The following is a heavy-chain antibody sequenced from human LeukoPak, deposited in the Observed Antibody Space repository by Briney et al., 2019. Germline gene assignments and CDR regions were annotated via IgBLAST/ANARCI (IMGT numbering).Heavy chain of an antibody. D-gene: IGHD1-1*01. V-gene: IGHV5-51*01. CDR3: ARRKTAGFPFDY. J-gene: IGHJ4*02. CDR2: IYPGDSDT. Sequence: GESLKISCKGSGYNFADSWIGWVRQMPGKGLEWMGFIYPGDSDTRYIPSFQGQVTISADKSINTAYLQWSSLKASDTAIYYCARRKTAGFPFDYWGQGTLVTVSS. CDR1: GYNFADSW.